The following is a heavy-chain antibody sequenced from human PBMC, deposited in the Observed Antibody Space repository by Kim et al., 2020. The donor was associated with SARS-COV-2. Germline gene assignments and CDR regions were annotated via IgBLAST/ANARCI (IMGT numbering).Heavy chain of an antibody. D-gene: IGHD5-12*01. CDR3: VRGVAATYYYYGMDV. CDR1: GFTFSSYA. J-gene: IGHJ6*02. CDR2: ISSYGGST. V-gene: IGHV3-64D*06. Sequence: GGSLRLSCSASGFTFSSYAMHWVRQAPGKGLEYVSAISSYGGSTYYADSVKGRFTISRDNSKNTLYLQMGSLRAEDTAVYYCVRGVAATYYYYGMDVWGQGTTVTVSS.